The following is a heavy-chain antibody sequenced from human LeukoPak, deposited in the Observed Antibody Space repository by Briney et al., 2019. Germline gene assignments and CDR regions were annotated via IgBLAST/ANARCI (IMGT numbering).Heavy chain of an antibody. CDR1: GFTFSSYS. CDR3: AKDSPAVVVPAY. V-gene: IGHV3-23*01. CDR2: ISGGSGGNT. J-gene: IGHJ4*02. Sequence: PGGSLRLSCAASGFTFSSYSMNWVRQAPGKGLEWVSAISGGSGGNTYYADSVKGRFTISRDNSKNTVYLQMNSLRAEDTAVYYCAKDSPAVVVPAYWGQGTLVTVSS. D-gene: IGHD2-2*01.